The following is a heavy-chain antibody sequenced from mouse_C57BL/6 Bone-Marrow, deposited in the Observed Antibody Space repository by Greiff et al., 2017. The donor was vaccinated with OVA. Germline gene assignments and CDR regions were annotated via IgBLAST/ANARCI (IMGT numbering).Heavy chain of an antibody. CDR2: IYPGSGST. CDR1: GYTFTSYW. J-gene: IGHJ2*01. CDR3: ARFDDYDGDY. Sequence: VQLQQPGAELVKPGASVKMSCKASGYTFTSYWITWVKQRPGQGLEWIGDIYPGSGSTNYNEKFKSKATLTGYTSSSTAYMQLSSLTSEDSTVYYCARFDDYDGDYWGKGTTLTVSS. V-gene: IGHV1-55*01. D-gene: IGHD2-4*01.